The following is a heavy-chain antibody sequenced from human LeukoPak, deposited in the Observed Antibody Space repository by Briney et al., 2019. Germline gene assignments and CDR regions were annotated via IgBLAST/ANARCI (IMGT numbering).Heavy chain of an antibody. Sequence: GGSLRLSCAASGFTFSSYAMSWVRQAPGKGLEWVSAISGSGGSTYYADSVKGRFTISRDNSENTLYPQMNSLRAEDTAVYYCAKDLEERVYCSSTSCYTFDYWGQGTLVTVSS. J-gene: IGHJ4*02. V-gene: IGHV3-23*01. CDR1: GFTFSSYA. D-gene: IGHD2-2*02. CDR3: AKDLEERVYCSSTSCYTFDY. CDR2: ISGSGGST.